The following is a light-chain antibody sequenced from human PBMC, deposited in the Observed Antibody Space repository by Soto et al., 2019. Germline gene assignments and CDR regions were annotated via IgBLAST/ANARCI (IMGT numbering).Light chain of an antibody. CDR1: QSVSSSY. CDR3: QQYGSSPWT. V-gene: IGKV3-20*01. Sequence: EIVMTQSPATLSVSPGGRATLSCRASQSVSSSYLAWYQQKPGQAPRLLIYGASSRATGIPDRFSGSGSGTDFTLTISRLEPEDCAGYYCQQYGSSPWTFGQGTKVDI. J-gene: IGKJ1*01. CDR2: GAS.